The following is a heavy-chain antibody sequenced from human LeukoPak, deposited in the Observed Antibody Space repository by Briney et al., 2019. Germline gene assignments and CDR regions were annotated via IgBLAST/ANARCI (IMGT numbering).Heavy chain of an antibody. CDR3: ARGWGSTSSNYFDP. CDR1: GDSITSGNFY. V-gene: IGHV4-61*02. D-gene: IGHD2-2*01. CDR2: IYGSGST. Sequence: SETLFLTCTVSGDSITSGNFYWTWIRQPAGKGLEWIGRIYGSGSTNYSPSLRSQVTISIDTSKNQFSLKVNSVTAADTAVYYCARGWGSTSSNYFDPWGQGTLVTVFS. J-gene: IGHJ5*02.